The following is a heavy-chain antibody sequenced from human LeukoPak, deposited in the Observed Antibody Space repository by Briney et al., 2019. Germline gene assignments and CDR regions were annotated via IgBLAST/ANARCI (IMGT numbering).Heavy chain of an antibody. CDR3: AKASGVVINWLDP. CDR2: ISGGGGST. V-gene: IGHV3-23*01. Sequence: SGGSLRLSCAASGFTFSSYAMSWVRQAPGKGLEWVSAISGGGGSTYYADSVKGRFTISRDNFKNTLYLQVNSLTAEDTAVYYCAKASGVVINWLDPWGQGALVTVSS. D-gene: IGHD3-22*01. CDR1: GFTFSSYA. J-gene: IGHJ5*02.